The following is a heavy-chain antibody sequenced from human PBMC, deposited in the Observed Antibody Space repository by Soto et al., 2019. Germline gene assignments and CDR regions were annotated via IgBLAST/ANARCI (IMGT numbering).Heavy chain of an antibody. CDR3: ARGDYQYSIDY. Sequence: QLQLQESGSRLVKSSQTLSLTCTVSGDSMTSGDYSWSWIRQPPGKGLEWLGYSYRTGNTHYSPSRKSRVSISQDRSKNQFSLELTSVTAADTAVYYCARGDYQYSIDYWGQGTLVTVSS. J-gene: IGHJ4*02. D-gene: IGHD2-2*01. V-gene: IGHV4-30-2*01. CDR1: GDSMTSGDYS. CDR2: SYRTGNT.